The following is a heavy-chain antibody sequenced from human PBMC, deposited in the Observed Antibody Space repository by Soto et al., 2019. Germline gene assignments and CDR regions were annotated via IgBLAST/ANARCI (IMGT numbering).Heavy chain of an antibody. J-gene: IGHJ6*02. CDR2: ISYDGSNK. CDR1: GFTFSSYG. Sequence: QVQLVESGGGVVQPGRSLRLSCAASGFTFSSYGMHWVRQAPGKGLEWVAVISYDGSNKYYADSVKGRFTISRDNSKNXPYLKMNRLRAEDTAVYYCAKEPSSGWVDYYDGMDVWGQGTTVTVSS. V-gene: IGHV3-30*18. D-gene: IGHD6-19*01. CDR3: AKEPSSGWVDYYDGMDV.